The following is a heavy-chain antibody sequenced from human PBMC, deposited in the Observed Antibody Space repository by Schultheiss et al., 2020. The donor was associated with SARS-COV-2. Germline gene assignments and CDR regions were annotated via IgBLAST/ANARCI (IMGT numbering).Heavy chain of an antibody. CDR1: GFTFSDYY. J-gene: IGHJ5*02. D-gene: IGHD2-21*01. Sequence: GGSLRLSCAASGFTFSDYYMSWIRQAPGKGLEWVSYISSSSSYTNYADSVKGRFTISRDNSKNTLYLQMNSLRAEDTAVYYCAKDLGVGNWFDPWGQGTLVTVSS. V-gene: IGHV3-11*05. CDR3: AKDLGVGNWFDP. CDR2: ISSSSSYT.